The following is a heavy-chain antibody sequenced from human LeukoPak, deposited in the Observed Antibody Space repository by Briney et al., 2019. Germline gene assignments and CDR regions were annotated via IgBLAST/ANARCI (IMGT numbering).Heavy chain of an antibody. CDR2: ISYDGSNK. Sequence: PGGSLRLSCAASGFTFSSYAMHWVRQAPGKGLEWVAVISYDGSNKYYADSVKGRFTISRDNSKNTLYLQMNSLRAEDTAVYYCARAENYLWGQGTLVTVSS. V-gene: IGHV3-30-3*01. CDR1: GFTFSSYA. J-gene: IGHJ5*02. CDR3: ARAENYL.